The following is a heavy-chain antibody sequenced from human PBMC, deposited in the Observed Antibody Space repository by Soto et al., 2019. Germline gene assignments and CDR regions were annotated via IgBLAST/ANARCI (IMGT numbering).Heavy chain of an antibody. D-gene: IGHD5-18*01. CDR1: GYTFTSYA. V-gene: IGHV1-3*01. CDR3: ARGLNGYLHYFDY. Sequence: QVQFVQSGAEVKKXGASVKVSCKASGYTFTSYAMHWVRXAPGQRLEWMGWINAGNGNTKYSQKFQGRVTITRDTSASTAYMELSSLRSEDTAVYYCARGLNGYLHYFDYWGQGTLVTVSS. J-gene: IGHJ4*02. CDR2: INAGNGNT.